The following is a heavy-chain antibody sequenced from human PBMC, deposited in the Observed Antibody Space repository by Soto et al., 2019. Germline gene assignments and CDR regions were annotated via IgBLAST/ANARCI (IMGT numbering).Heavy chain of an antibody. CDR3: AREDSYGWSGESLDV. CDR1: GDSLRVQS. CDR2: IDQSGGT. V-gene: IGHV4-34*01. Sequence: SETLSLTCAVVGDSLRVQSWNWILQSPGKGLEWIGEIDQSGGTNYNPSLKSRAIISDDTSKNQFSLTLTSVTAADTAVYYCAREDSYGWSGESLDVWGEATTDSV. D-gene: IGHD6-19*01. J-gene: IGHJ6*02.